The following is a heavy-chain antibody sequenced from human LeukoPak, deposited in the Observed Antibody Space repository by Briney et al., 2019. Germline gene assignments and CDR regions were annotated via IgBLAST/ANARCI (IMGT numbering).Heavy chain of an antibody. CDR3: VKGRLTGDH. V-gene: IGHV3-23*01. J-gene: IGHJ4*02. Sequence: GGSLRLSCAASGFTFSSYGMTWVRQAPGKGLEWVSGISGSSGGTYYPDSVKGRFTISRDNSKNTLYLQMNSLRAEDTAVYYCVKGRLTGDHWGQGTLVTVSS. CDR1: GFTFSSYG. CDR2: ISGSSGGT. D-gene: IGHD7-27*01.